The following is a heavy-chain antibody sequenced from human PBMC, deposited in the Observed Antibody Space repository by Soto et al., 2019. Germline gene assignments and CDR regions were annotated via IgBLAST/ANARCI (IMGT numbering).Heavy chain of an antibody. V-gene: IGHV4-30-2*01. CDR2: IYQSGST. D-gene: IGHD3-9*01. J-gene: IGHJ4*02. CDR1: GGSISSGGYS. CDR3: ARMNILTGYYFDY. Sequence: LSLTCAVSGGSISSGGYSWNWVRQPPGTGLEWIGYIYQSGSTYYNPSLKSRVTISVDRSKNQFSLKLSSVTAADTAVYFCARMNILTGYYFDYWGQGTLVTV.